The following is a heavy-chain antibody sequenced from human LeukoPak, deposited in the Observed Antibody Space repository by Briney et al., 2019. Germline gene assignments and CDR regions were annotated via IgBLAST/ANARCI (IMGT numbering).Heavy chain of an antibody. CDR3: ARGIGSYYEVDWFDP. D-gene: IGHD1-26*01. CDR1: GGSISSYY. J-gene: IGHJ5*02. CDR2: IYYSGST. V-gene: IGHV4-59*01. Sequence: SETLSLTCTVSGGSISSYYWSWIRQPPGKGLEWIGYIYYSGSTNYNPSPKSRVTISVDTSKNQFSLKLSSVTAADTAVYYCARGIGSYYEVDWFDPWGQGTLVTVSS.